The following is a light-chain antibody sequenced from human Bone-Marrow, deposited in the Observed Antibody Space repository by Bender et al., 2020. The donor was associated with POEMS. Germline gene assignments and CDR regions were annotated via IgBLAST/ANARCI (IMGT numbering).Light chain of an antibody. CDR2: GYN. CDR1: SSNTGSGYD. V-gene: IGLV1-40*01. CDR3: QSADSSGTWV. Sequence: QSVLTQPPSVSGAPGQRVTISCTGSSSNTGSGYDINWYQHLPGTAPKLLIYGYNNRPSGIPERFSGSRSGTTVTLTISGVQAEDEADYYCQSADSSGTWVFGGGTKLTVL. J-gene: IGLJ3*02.